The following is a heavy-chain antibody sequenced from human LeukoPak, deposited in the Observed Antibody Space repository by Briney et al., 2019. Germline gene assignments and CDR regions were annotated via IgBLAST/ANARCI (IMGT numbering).Heavy chain of an antibody. D-gene: IGHD5-12*01. J-gene: IGHJ4*02. CDR1: GFTFSSYW. CDR3: ARVGSGYDFGY. CDR2: IKQDGSEQ. Sequence: GGSLRLSCAASGFTFSSYWMSWVRQAPGKGLEWVANIKQDGSEQYYVDSVKGRFTISRDNAKNSLYLQMNSLRAEDTAVYYCARVGSGYDFGYWGQGTLVTVSS. V-gene: IGHV3-7*01.